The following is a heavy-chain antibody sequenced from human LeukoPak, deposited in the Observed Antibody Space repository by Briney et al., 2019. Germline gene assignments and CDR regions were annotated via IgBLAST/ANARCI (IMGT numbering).Heavy chain of an antibody. CDR3: TRDLRSYYYVVDL. Sequence: WGSLSLTSAASGSSFRNYALSWVRQAPGKGLEWVSAISGSDSSTYSADSVKGRFTISSDNAKNPLYLQMNSLRPEDTAVYFCTRDLRSYYYVVDLCRRPSTLSVSS. CDR2: ISGSDSST. J-gene: IGHJ6*01. CDR1: GSSFRNYA. V-gene: IGHV3-23*01.